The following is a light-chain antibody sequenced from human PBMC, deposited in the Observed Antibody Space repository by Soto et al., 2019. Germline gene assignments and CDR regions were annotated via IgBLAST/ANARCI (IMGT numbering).Light chain of an antibody. V-gene: IGKV1-5*01. Sequence: DIHMTQSPSTLSASVGDRVTITCRASQSISICLAWYQQKPGKAPNLLIYDASTLESGVPSRFSGSGSGTEFTLTISSLQSEDFAVYYCQQYNDCSWTFGQGTKVEIK. CDR1: QSISIC. CDR3: QQYNDCSWT. CDR2: DAS. J-gene: IGKJ1*01.